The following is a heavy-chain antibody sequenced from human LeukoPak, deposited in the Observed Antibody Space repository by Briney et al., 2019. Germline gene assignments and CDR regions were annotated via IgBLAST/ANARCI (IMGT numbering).Heavy chain of an antibody. CDR3: ARHSGGWFAPYYYYYYMDV. J-gene: IGHJ6*03. Sequence: SETLSLTCTVSSDSISSYYWSWIRQPAGKGLEWIGRIYTSGSTNYNPSLKSRVTMSVDTSKNQFSLKLSSVTAADTAVYYCARHSGGWFAPYYYYYYMDVWGKGTTVTISS. CDR2: IYTSGST. V-gene: IGHV4-4*07. CDR1: SDSISSYY. D-gene: IGHD6-19*01.